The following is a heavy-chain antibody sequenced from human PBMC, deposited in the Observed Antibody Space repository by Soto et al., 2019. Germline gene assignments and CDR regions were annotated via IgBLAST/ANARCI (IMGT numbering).Heavy chain of an antibody. CDR3: ARSRYNWNSDGMDV. J-gene: IGHJ6*02. D-gene: IGHD1-7*01. Sequence: ASVKVSCKASGYTFTSYGISWVRQAPGQGLEWMGWINPYNGNTNYAQKVQGRVTMTRDTSISTAYMELSRLRSDDTAVYYCARSRYNWNSDGMDVWGQGTTVTVSS. V-gene: IGHV1-18*01. CDR2: INPYNGNT. CDR1: GYTFTSYG.